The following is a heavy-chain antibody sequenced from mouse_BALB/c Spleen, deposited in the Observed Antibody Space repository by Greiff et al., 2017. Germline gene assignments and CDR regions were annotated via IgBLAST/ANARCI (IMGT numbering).Heavy chain of an antibody. CDR3: ARGGYYFAY. J-gene: IGHJ3*01. D-gene: IGHD2-3*01. V-gene: IGHV3-2*02. Sequence: EVKLMESGPGLVKPSQSLSLTCTVTGYSITSDYAWNWIRQFPGNKLEWMGYISYSGSTSYNPSLKSRISITRDTSKNQFFLQLNSVTTEDTATYYCARGGYYFAYWGQGTLVTVSA. CDR1: GYSITSDYA. CDR2: ISYSGST.